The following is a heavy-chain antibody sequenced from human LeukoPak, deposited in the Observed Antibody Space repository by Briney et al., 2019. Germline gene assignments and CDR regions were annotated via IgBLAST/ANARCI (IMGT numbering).Heavy chain of an antibody. D-gene: IGHD1-26*01. CDR3: ARGSGSYYHIDY. CDR1: GGSISSYY. CDR2: IYYSGST. Sequence: KPSETLSLTCTVSGGSISSYYWSWIRQPPGRGLEWIGYIYYSGSTNYNPSLKSRVTISVDTSKNQFSLKLSSVTAADTAVYYCARGSGSYYHIDYWGQGTLVTVSS. J-gene: IGHJ4*02. V-gene: IGHV4-59*01.